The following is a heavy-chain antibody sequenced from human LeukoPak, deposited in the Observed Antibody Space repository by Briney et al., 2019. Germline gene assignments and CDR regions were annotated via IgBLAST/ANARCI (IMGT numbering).Heavy chain of an antibody. Sequence: GGSLRLSCAASGFTVSSNYMSWVRQAPGKGLEWVSVIYSGGSTYYADSVKGRFTISRVNSKNTLYLQMNSLRAEDTAVYYCARGSYYPYYFDYWGQGTLVTVSS. CDR3: ARGSYYPYYFDY. J-gene: IGHJ4*02. CDR1: GFTVSSNY. D-gene: IGHD1-26*01. V-gene: IGHV3-53*01. CDR2: IYSGGST.